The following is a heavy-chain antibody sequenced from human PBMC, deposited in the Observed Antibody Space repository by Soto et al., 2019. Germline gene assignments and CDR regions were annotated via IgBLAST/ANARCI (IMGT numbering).Heavy chain of an antibody. CDR3: AKDSGSGNYHDLDV. Sequence: GGSLRLSCVASGFTFSSYGMHWVRQAPGKGLEWVAVIWYDGSNKYYGDSLKGRITISRDNLKNTLFLQMTSLRVEDTAIYYCAKDSGSGNYHDLDVWGQGTTVTVSS. CDR2: IWYDGSNK. D-gene: IGHD3-10*01. J-gene: IGHJ6*01. V-gene: IGHV3-33*06. CDR1: GFTFSSYG.